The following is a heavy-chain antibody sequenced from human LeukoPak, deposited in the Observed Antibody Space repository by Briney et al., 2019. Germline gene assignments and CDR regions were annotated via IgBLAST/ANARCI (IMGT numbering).Heavy chain of an antibody. CDR2: ISWNSGSV. V-gene: IGHV3-9*01. CDR1: GFTFDDYA. CDR3: ARGGGLDV. J-gene: IGHJ6*02. Sequence: GSSLRLSCAASGFTFDDYAMHWVRQAPGKGLEWVSGISWNSGSVGNAGSVKGRFTISRDNAKNSLYLQMSNLRAEDTAVYFCARGGGLDVWGQGATVTVSS. D-gene: IGHD3-16*01.